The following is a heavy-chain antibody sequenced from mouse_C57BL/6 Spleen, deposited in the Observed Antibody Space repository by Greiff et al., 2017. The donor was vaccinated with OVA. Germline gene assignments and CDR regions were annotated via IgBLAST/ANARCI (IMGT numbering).Heavy chain of an antibody. CDR2: IDPSDSET. Sequence: QVQLQQSGAELVRPGSSVKLSCKASGYTFTSYWMHWVKQRPIQGLEWIGNIDPSDSETHYNQKFKDKATLTVDKSSSTAYMQLSSLTSEDSAVYYCARTGSNWDGDYFDYWGQGTTLTVSS. V-gene: IGHV1-52*01. D-gene: IGHD4-1*01. CDR3: ARTGSNWDGDYFDY. J-gene: IGHJ2*01. CDR1: GYTFTSYW.